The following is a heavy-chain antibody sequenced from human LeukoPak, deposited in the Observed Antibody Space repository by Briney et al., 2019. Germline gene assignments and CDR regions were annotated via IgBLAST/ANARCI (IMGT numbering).Heavy chain of an antibody. D-gene: IGHD1-14*01. CDR3: ARGGPGAYFDY. V-gene: IGHV3-48*03. Sequence: GGSLRLSCAASGFTFSSYEMNWVRQAPGKGLEWVSYISSGSTIYYADSVKGRFTISRDNAKNSLYLQMNSLRAEDTAVFYCARGGPGAYFDYWGQGTLVTVSS. CDR1: GFTFSSYE. CDR2: ISSGSTI. J-gene: IGHJ4*02.